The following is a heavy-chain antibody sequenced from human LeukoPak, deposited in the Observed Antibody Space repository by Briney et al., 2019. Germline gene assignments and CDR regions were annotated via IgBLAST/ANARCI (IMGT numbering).Heavy chain of an antibody. Sequence: ASVKVSCKASGYTFTGYYMHWVRQAPGQGLEWMGWINPNSGGTNYAQKFQGWVTMTRDTSISTAYMELSRLRSDDTAVYYCARETDYSGNYDSSGYPRGAFDIWGQGTMVTVSS. CDR1: GYTFTGYY. CDR3: ARETDYSGNYDSSGYPRGAFDI. CDR2: INPNSGGT. D-gene: IGHD3-22*01. J-gene: IGHJ3*02. V-gene: IGHV1-2*04.